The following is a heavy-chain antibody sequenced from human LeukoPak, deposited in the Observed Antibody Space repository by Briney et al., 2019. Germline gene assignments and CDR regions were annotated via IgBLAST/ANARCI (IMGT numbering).Heavy chain of an antibody. D-gene: IGHD6-19*01. CDR3: ARARAVAEGWFDP. CDR1: GFTFNNVW. Sequence: GESLRLSCAASGFTFNNVWMSWVRQAPGKGLEWVSYISSSGSTIYYADSVKGRFTISRDNAKNSLYLQMNSLRAEDTAVYYCARARAVAEGWFDPWGQGTLVTVSS. J-gene: IGHJ5*02. CDR2: ISSSGSTI. V-gene: IGHV3-11*01.